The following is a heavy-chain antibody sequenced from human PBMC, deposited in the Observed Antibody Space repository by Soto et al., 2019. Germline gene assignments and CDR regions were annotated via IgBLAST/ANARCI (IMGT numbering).Heavy chain of an antibody. Sequence: SETLSLTCTVSGGSISSHYWSWVRQAPGKGLEWVGHIYYRGSTSYNPSLRSRSTISVDTSNNQFSLKLNSVTTADTAVYYCARDGREASGMDVWGQGTKVTVSS. CDR1: GGSISSHY. V-gene: IGHV4-59*11. D-gene: IGHD1-26*01. CDR3: ARDGREASGMDV. J-gene: IGHJ6*02. CDR2: IYYRGST.